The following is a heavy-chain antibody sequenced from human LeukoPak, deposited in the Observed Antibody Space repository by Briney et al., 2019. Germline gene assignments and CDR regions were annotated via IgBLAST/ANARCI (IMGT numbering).Heavy chain of an antibody. J-gene: IGHJ4*02. CDR3: ARTAARMGATLFDY. CDR2: ISYDGSNK. Sequence: GRSLRLSCAASGSTFSSYAMHWVRQAPGKGLEWVAVISYDGSNKYYADSVKGRFTISRDNSKNTLYLQMNSLRAEDTAVYYCARTAARMGATLFDYWGQGTLVTVSS. D-gene: IGHD1-26*01. CDR1: GSTFSSYA. V-gene: IGHV3-30-3*01.